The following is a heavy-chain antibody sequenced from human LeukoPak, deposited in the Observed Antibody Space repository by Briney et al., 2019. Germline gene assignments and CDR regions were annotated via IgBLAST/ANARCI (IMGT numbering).Heavy chain of an antibody. CDR2: INWSGGST. CDR1: GFAFDEHS. D-gene: IGHD5-12*01. V-gene: IGHV3-20*04. CDR3: VSTITGSCFDD. J-gene: IGHJ5*02. Sequence: PGGSLRLSCTASGFAFDEHSMSWVRQVPGKGLEWVSGINWSGGSTGYADPLRGRFTISRDNAKNSLYLQMDSLRAEDTAVYFCVSTITGSCFDDWGQGTLVTVSS.